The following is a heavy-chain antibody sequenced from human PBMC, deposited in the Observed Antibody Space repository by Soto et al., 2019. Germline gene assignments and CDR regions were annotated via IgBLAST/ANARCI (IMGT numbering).Heavy chain of an antibody. V-gene: IGHV4-31*03. CDR2: IYYSGST. CDR1: GGSISSGGYY. Sequence: SETLSLTCTVSGGSISSGGYYWSWIRQHPGKGLEWIGYIYYSGSTYYNPSLKSRVTTSVDTSKNQFSLKLSSVTAADTAVYYCARGSSSSPPTYYYYYYMDVWDKGTTVTVSS. D-gene: IGHD2-2*01. J-gene: IGHJ6*03. CDR3: ARGSSSSPPTYYYYYYMDV.